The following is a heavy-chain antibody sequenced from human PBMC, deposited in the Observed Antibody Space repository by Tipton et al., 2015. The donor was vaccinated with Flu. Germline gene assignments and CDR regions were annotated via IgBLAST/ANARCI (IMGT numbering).Heavy chain of an antibody. D-gene: IGHD1-26*01. CDR3: ARVAGYSGSHRDAFDI. J-gene: IGHJ3*02. CDR1: GGSISSYY. Sequence: TLSLTCTVSGGSISSYYWSWIRQPAGKGLEWIGRIYTSGSTNYNPSLKSRVTMSVDTSKNQFSLKLSSVTAADTAVYYCARVAGYSGSHRDAFDIWGQGTMVTVSS. V-gene: IGHV4-4*07. CDR2: IYTSGST.